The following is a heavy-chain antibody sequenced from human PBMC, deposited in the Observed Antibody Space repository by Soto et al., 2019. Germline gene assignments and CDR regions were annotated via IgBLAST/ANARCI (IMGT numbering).Heavy chain of an antibody. V-gene: IGHV1-69*13. CDR2: IIPIFGTA. CDR3: ARSVYSSSDWFDP. CDR1: GGTFSSYA. D-gene: IGHD6-6*01. Sequence: SVKVSCKASGGTFSSYAISWVRQVPGQGLEWMGGIIPIFGTANYAQKFQGRVTITADESTSTAYMELSSLRSEDTAVYYCARSVYSSSDWFDPWGQGTLVTVSS. J-gene: IGHJ5*02.